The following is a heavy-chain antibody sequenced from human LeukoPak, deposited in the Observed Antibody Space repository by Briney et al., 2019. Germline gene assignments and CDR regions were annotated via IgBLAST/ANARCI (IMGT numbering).Heavy chain of an antibody. V-gene: IGHV3-15*01. CDR3: ATDFLWFGELSDSYYGMDV. D-gene: IGHD3-10*01. Sequence: GGSLTLSCAASGFTFNNAWMSWVRQGPGKRLEWVGCIKSKTDGRTTDYPAPVKGRFTISRDDSENTLFLHMNSLNTEDTAVYYCATDFLWFGELSDSYYGMDVWGQGTTVTVSS. CDR2: IKSKTDGRTT. J-gene: IGHJ6*02. CDR1: GFTFNNAW.